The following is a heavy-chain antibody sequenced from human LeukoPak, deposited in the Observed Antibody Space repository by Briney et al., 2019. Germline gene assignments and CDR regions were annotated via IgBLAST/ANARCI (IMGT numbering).Heavy chain of an antibody. CDR1: GYSFTSYW. V-gene: IGHV5-51*01. CDR2: IYPGDSDT. CDR3: ARQIGSSGYFDF. Sequence: GESLKISCKGSGYSFTSYWIAWLRQMPGKGLEWMGIIYPGDSDTRYSPSFKGQVTISADKSINTAYLQWGGLKASDTAMYYCARQIGSSGYFDFWGQGTLVTVSS. J-gene: IGHJ4*02. D-gene: IGHD6-19*01.